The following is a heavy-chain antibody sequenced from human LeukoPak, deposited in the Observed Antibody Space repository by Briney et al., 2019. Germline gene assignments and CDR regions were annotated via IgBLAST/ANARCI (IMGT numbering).Heavy chain of an antibody. Sequence: PGGSLRLSCAASGFTFSSYGMNWVRQAPGKGLEWVSSISSGSGYIYYADSMKGRFTISGDNAKNSLYLQMNSLRAEDTAVYYCARDLSGGYYSFDYWGQGTLVTVSS. CDR2: ISSGSGYI. V-gene: IGHV3-21*01. J-gene: IGHJ4*02. CDR3: ARDLSGGYYSFDY. CDR1: GFTFSSYG. D-gene: IGHD3-22*01.